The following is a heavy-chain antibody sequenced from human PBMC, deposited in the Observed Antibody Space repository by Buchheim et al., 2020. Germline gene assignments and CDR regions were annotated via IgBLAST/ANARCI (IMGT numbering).Heavy chain of an antibody. CDR1: GYTFTSYD. V-gene: IGHV1-18*04. CDR3: ARSQHYYENNWFDS. J-gene: IGHJ5*01. CDR2: ISVYNGNT. D-gene: IGHD3-22*01. Sequence: QVQLVQSGVEVKKPGASVKVSCKASGYTFTSYDISWVRQAPGQGLEWMGWISVYNGNTNSAQNLQGRVTMTTDTSTRTSYMELRSLRSDDTAMYYCARSQHYYENNWFDSWGQGTL.